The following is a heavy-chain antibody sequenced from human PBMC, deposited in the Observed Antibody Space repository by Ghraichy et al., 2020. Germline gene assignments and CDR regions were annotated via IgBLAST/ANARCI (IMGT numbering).Heavy chain of an antibody. CDR1: GFTFTEVW. V-gene: IGHV3-15*01. J-gene: IGHJ1*01. CDR3: TRDPLIAAAGMEY. Sequence: LSLTCAASGFTFTEVWMTWVRQAPGKGLEWVGRIKSRADGGTTEYAAPVKGRFTMSRDDSKDTLYLQMNSLKSEDSGVYYCTRDPLIAAAGMEYWGQGTLVTVSS. D-gene: IGHD6-13*01. CDR2: IKSRADGGTT.